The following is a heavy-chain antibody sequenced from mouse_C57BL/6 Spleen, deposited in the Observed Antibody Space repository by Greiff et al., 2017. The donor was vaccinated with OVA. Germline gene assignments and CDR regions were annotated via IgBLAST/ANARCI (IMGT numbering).Heavy chain of an antibody. CDR1: GYAFTNYL. V-gene: IGHV1-54*01. CDR2: INPGSGGT. Sequence: QVQLKESGAELVRPGTSVKVSCKASGYAFTNYLIEWVKQRPGQGLEWIGVINPGSGGTNYNEKFKGKATLTADKSSSTAYMQLSSLTSEDSAVYFCAREGVYGSSYGYFDVWGTGTTVTVSS. D-gene: IGHD1-1*01. J-gene: IGHJ1*03. CDR3: AREGVYGSSYGYFDV.